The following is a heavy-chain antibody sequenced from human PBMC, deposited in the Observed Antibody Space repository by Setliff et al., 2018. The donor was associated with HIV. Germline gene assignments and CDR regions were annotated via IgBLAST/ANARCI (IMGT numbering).Heavy chain of an antibody. D-gene: IGHD6-25*01. V-gene: IGHV3-20*04. CDR2: INWNGGST. CDR1: GFTFEDYG. J-gene: IGHJ4*02. CDR3: ARAPSWQRQVDF. Sequence: GGSLRLSCAVSGFTFEDYGMSWVRQAPGKGLEWVSGINWNGGSTGYVDSVKGRFTISRDNAKNSLYLQMNSLRAEDMALYYCARAPSWQRQVDFWGQGTLVTVS.